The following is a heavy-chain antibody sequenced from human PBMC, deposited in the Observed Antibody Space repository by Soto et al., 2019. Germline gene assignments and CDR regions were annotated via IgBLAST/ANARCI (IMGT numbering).Heavy chain of an antibody. J-gene: IGHJ6*02. V-gene: IGHV4-61*01. D-gene: IGHD3-3*01. Sequence: QVQLQESGPGLVKPSETLSLTCTVSGGSVSSGSYYWSWIRQPPGKGLEWIGYIYYSGSTNYNPSLKSLVTISVDTSKNQFSLKLSSVTAADTAVYYCASDVLRFSLAPIDVWGQGTTVTVSS. CDR2: IYYSGST. CDR1: GGSVSSGSYY. CDR3: ASDVLRFSLAPIDV.